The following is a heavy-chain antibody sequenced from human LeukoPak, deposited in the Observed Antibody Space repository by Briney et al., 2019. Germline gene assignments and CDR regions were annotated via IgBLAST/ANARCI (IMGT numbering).Heavy chain of an antibody. Sequence: ASVKVSCKASGYTFTGYYMHCVRQAPGQGLEWMGWINPNSGGTNYAQKFQGRVTMTRDTSISTAYMELSRLRSDDTAVYYCARSMAPSGSLYFQHWGQGTLVTVSS. V-gene: IGHV1-2*02. D-gene: IGHD6-13*01. J-gene: IGHJ1*01. CDR1: GYTFTGYY. CDR2: INPNSGGT. CDR3: ARSMAPSGSLYFQH.